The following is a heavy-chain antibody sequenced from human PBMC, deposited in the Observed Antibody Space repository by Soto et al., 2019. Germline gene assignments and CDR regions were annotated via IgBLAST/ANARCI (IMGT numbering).Heavy chain of an antibody. V-gene: IGHV1-18*04. CDR2: ISAYNGNT. Sequence: VASVKVSCKASGYTFTSYGISWVRQAPGQGLEWMGWISAYNGNTNYAQKLQGRVTMTTDTSTSTAYMELRSLRSDDTAVYYCARIEYYDILTGASTRHYGMDVWGQGTTVTVSS. CDR3: ARIEYYDILTGASTRHYGMDV. J-gene: IGHJ6*02. CDR1: GYTFTSYG. D-gene: IGHD3-9*01.